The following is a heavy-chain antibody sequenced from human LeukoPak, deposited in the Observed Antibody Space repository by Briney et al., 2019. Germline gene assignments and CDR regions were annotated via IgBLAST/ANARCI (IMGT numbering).Heavy chain of an antibody. CDR3: ARGSGFYDY. V-gene: IGHV4-59*01. CDR2: IYYSGST. CDR1: GGSISSYY. Sequence: SETLSLTCTVSGGSISSYYWSWIRQPPGKGLEWIGYIYYSGSTNYNPSLKSRVTISVDTSKNQFSLKLSSVTAADTAVYCCARGSGFYDYWGQGTLVTVSS. J-gene: IGHJ4*02.